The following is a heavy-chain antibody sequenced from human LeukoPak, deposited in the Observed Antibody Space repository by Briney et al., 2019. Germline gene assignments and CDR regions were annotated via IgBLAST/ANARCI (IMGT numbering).Heavy chain of an antibody. V-gene: IGHV4-39*01. D-gene: IGHD6-19*01. CDR3: ARLYSSGWYYFDY. CDR1: GGSFSSSY. J-gene: IGHJ4*02. CDR2: IYYSGST. Sequence: SETLSLTCAVYGGSFSSSYWGWIRQPPGKGLEWIGSIYYSGSTSYNPSLKSRVTISVDTSKNQFSLKLSSVTAADTAVYYCARLYSSGWYYFDYWGQGTLVTVSS.